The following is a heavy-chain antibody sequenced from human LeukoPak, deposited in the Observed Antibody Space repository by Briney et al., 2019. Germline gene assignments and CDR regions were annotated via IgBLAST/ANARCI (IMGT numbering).Heavy chain of an antibody. D-gene: IGHD4-17*01. CDR1: GGTFSSYD. V-gene: IGHV1-69*06. CDR2: IIPIFGTA. CDR3: ARGATVTTVEY. J-gene: IGHJ4*02. Sequence: ASVKVFCKASGGTFSSYDISWVRQAPGQGLEWMGGIIPIFGTANYAQKFQGRVTITADKSTSTAYMELSSLRSEDTAVYYCARGATVTTVEYWGQGTLVTDSS.